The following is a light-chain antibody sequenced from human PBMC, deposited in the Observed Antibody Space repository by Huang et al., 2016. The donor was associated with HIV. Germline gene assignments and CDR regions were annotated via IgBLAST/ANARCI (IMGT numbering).Light chain of an antibody. CDR1: QDITND. CDR2: AAS. CDR3: LQDFTYPRT. J-gene: IGKJ1*01. V-gene: IGKV1-6*02. Sequence: AIQLTQSPSSLSASVGDRVTITCRANQDITNDLGWYQQKPGKAPKLLISAASTLRSGVPSRFSGSGSGTDFTLTISSLQPEDFATYFYLQDFTYPRTFGQGTRVEI.